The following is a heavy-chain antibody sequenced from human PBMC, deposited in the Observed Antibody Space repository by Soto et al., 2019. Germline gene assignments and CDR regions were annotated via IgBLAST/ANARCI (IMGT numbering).Heavy chain of an antibody. CDR3: ARAGGRVYGVDV. CDR1: GGSISSINW. V-gene: IGHV4-4*02. J-gene: IGHJ6*01. CDR2: TYLTANT. Sequence: VQLQESGPGLVKPSETLTLTCAVSGGSISSINWWTWVLQPPGKGLAGIGETYLTANTKINGSLKSRVSMFLEKSKIQFSLTVTSVTAGDTAVYYCARAGGRVYGVDVWGQGTTVLVSS.